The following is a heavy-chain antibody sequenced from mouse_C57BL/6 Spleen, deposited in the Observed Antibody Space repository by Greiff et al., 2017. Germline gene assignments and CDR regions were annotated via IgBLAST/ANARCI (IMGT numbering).Heavy chain of an antibody. CDR1: GYAFSSSW. CDR3: ARDYGSSYNPYWYFDV. CDR2: IYPGDGDT. V-gene: IGHV1-82*01. J-gene: IGHJ1*03. Sequence: VQLVESGPELVKPGASVKISCKASGYAFSSSWLNWVKQRPGKGLEWIGRIYPGDGDTNYNGKFKGKATLTADKSSSTAYMQLSSLTSEDSAVYFCARDYGSSYNPYWYFDVWGTGTTVTVSS. D-gene: IGHD1-1*01.